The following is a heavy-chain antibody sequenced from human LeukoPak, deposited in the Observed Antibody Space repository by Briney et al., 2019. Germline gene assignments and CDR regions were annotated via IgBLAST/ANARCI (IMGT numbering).Heavy chain of an antibody. D-gene: IGHD3-10*01. J-gene: IGHJ5*02. V-gene: IGHV4-39*01. CDR1: GGSISSSSYY. Sequence: SETLSLTRTVSGGSISSSSYYWGWIRQPPGKGLEWIGSIYYSGSTYYNPSLKSRVTISVDTSKNQFSLKLSSVTAADTAVYYCARSMVRGVDWFDPWGQGTLVTVSS. CDR2: IYYSGST. CDR3: ARSMVRGVDWFDP.